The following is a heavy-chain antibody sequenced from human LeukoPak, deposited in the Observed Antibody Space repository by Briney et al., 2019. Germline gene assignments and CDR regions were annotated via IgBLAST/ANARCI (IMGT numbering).Heavy chain of an antibody. J-gene: IGHJ4*02. CDR2: IYSGGDT. CDR1: GFNVSTNY. D-gene: IGHD6-6*01. CDR3: AAGGAARSAGH. V-gene: IGHV3-53*01. Sequence: PGGSLRLSCAASGFNVSTNYISWVRQAPGEGLEWVSVIYSGGDTYYADSVKGRFTISRDNSKNLMYLQMNSLRADDTAVYYCAAGGAARSAGHWGQGTLVTVSS.